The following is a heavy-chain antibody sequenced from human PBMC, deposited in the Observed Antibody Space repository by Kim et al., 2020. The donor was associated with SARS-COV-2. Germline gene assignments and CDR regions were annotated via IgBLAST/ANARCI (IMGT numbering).Heavy chain of an antibody. Sequence: SVKVSCKASGGTFSSYAISWVRQAPGQGLEWMGGIIPIFGTANYAQKFQGRVTITADESTSTAYMELSSLRSEDTAVYYCARLGSGRYPPDDYWGQGTLVTVSS. D-gene: IGHD5-12*01. V-gene: IGHV1-69*13. CDR2: IIPIFGTA. CDR3: ARLGSGRYPPDDY. CDR1: GGTFSSYA. J-gene: IGHJ4*02.